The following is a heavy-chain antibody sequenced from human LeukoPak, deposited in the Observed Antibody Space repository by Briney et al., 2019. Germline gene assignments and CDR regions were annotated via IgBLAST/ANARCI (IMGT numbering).Heavy chain of an antibody. CDR1: GFPFRSYA. V-gene: IGHV3-23*01. D-gene: IGHD6-19*01. CDR3: AKSQGGWYFDY. J-gene: IGHJ4*02. CDR2: ISGSGGST. Sequence: PGGSLRLSCAASGFPFRSYAMSSVRHAPGKGLELVSAISGSGGSTYYADSVKGRFTISRDNSKNTLYLQMNSLRAEDTAVYYCAKSQGGWYFDYWGQGTLVTVSS.